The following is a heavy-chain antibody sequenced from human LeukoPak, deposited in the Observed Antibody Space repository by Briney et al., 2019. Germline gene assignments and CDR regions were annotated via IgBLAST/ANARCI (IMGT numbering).Heavy chain of an antibody. CDR2: ISSSGNTI. D-gene: IGHD3-16*01. V-gene: IGHV3-48*03. CDR3: ARGAFDHVWGSYYHFYFHMDV. Sequence: GGSLRLSCEASGFTFNYYEMNWVRQTPGKGLEWISYISSSGNTIFDADSVKGRFIVSRDNAKKSLYLQMNSLRVEDTAVYYCARGAFDHVWGSYYHFYFHMDVWGKGTTVSVSS. CDR1: GFTFNYYE. J-gene: IGHJ6*03.